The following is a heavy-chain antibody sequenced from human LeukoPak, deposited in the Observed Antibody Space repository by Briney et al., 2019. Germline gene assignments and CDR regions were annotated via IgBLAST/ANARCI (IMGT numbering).Heavy chain of an antibody. Sequence: SETLSLTCTVSGGSVNSGSYYWGWIRQPPGEGLEWIGNIYYSGSTSYSPSLKSRVTISVDTSKNQFSLKLNSVAAADTAVYHCARKPYGSGRFDYWGQGTLVTVSS. CDR3: ARKPYGSGRFDY. CDR1: GGSVNSGSYY. V-gene: IGHV4-39*01. CDR2: IYYSGST. J-gene: IGHJ4*02. D-gene: IGHD3-10*01.